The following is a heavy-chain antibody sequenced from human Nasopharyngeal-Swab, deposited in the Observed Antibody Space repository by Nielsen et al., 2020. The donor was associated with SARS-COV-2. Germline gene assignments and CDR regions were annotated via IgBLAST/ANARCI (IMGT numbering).Heavy chain of an antibody. D-gene: IGHD3-10*01. Sequence: GESLKISCAASAFTFSGYWMNWVRQAPGKGLEWVASIKQDGSEKYYVDSVKGRFTISRDNAETSLYLQMNSLRVDDTAVYYCADPPSGYWGQGTRVTVSS. CDR1: AFTFSGYW. J-gene: IGHJ4*02. V-gene: IGHV3-7*01. CDR2: IKQDGSEK. CDR3: ADPPSGY.